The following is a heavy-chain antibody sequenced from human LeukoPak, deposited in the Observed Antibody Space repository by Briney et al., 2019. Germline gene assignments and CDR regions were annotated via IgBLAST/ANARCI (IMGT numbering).Heavy chain of an antibody. CDR3: AGVAGAHISRGITRACYFDS. D-gene: IGHD3-9*01. CDR1: GGSVSSNNYY. J-gene: IGHJ4*02. Sequence: SETLSLTCTVSGGSVSSNNYYWSWVRQPPGKGLEWIAEINHSGSTNYNPSLKSRVTISRDTSKNRFSLRLSSVTAADTAVYYCAGVAGAHISRGITRACYFDSWGQGTLVTVSS. CDR2: INHSGST. V-gene: IGHV4-39*07.